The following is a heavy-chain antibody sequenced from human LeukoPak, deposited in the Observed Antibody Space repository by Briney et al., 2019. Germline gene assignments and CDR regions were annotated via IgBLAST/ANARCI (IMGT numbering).Heavy chain of an antibody. V-gene: IGHV4-4*07. CDR1: GGSISSY. Sequence: PSETLSLTCTVSGGSISSYWSWIRQPAGKGLEWIGRIYGSGSTNYNPSLKSRVTMSLDTSKNQFSLKLSSVTAADTAVYCCARDSGTTGEVRFDPWGQGTLVTVSS. D-gene: IGHD3-10*01. CDR3: ARDSGTTGEVRFDP. CDR2: IYGSGST. J-gene: IGHJ5*02.